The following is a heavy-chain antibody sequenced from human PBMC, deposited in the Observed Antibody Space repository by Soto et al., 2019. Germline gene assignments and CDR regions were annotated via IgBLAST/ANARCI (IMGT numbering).Heavy chain of an antibody. CDR2: IYYSGST. D-gene: IGHD3-16*02. J-gene: IGHJ6*02. V-gene: IGHV4-30-4*01. CDR1: GGSISSGDYY. CDR3: ARDRYGENYYYYYGMDV. Sequence: LSLTCTVSGGSISSGDYYWSWIRQPPGKGLEWIGYIYYSGSTYYNPSLKSRVTISVDTSKNQFSLKLSSVTAADTAVYYCARDRYGENYYYYYGMDVWGQRTTVTVSS.